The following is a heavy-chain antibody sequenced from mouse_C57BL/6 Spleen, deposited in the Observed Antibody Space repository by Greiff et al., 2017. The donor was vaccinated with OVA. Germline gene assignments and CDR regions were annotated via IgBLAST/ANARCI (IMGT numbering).Heavy chain of an antibody. CDR3: TRDQGIKGFMDY. CDR1: GFTFSSYA. CDR2: ISSGGDYI. J-gene: IGHJ4*01. D-gene: IGHD3-3*01. Sequence: EVKLVESGEGLVKPGGSLKLSCAASGFTFSSYAMSWVRQTPEKRLEWVAYISSGGDYIYYADTVKGRFTISRDNARNTLYLQMSSLKSEDTAMYYCTRDQGIKGFMDYWGQGTSVTVSS. V-gene: IGHV5-9-1*02.